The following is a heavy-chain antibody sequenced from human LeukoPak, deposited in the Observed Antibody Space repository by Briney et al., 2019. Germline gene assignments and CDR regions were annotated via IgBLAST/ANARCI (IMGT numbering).Heavy chain of an antibody. CDR1: GFTFSSYG. J-gene: IGHJ6*03. CDR3: AKAILYLNYYYYYYMDV. D-gene: IGHD2-8*01. V-gene: IGHV3-30*18. Sequence: GGSLRLSCAASGFTFSSYGMHWVRQAPGKGLEWVAVISYDGSNKYYADSVKGRFTISRDNSKNTLYLQMNSLRAEDTAVYYCAKAILYLNYYYYYYMDVWGKGTTVTVSS. CDR2: ISYDGSNK.